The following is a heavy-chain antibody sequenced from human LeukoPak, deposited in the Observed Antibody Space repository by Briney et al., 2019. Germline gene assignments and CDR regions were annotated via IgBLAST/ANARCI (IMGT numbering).Heavy chain of an antibody. CDR3: ARTSDYDFWSGFDY. Sequence: PSETLSLTCTVSGGSISSYYWSWIRQPAGKGLEWIGRIYTSGSTNYNPSLKSRVTISVDTSKNQFSLKLSPVTAAYTAVYYCARTSDYDFWSGFDYWGQGTLVTISS. CDR1: GGSISSYY. J-gene: IGHJ4*02. CDR2: IYTSGST. D-gene: IGHD3-3*01. V-gene: IGHV4-4*07.